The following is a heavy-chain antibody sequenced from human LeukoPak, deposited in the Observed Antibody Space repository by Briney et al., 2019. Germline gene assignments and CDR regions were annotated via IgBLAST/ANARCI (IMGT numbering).Heavy chain of an antibody. J-gene: IGHJ4*02. D-gene: IGHD6-19*01. CDR1: GGSLSGYY. CDR2: INHSRSN. V-gene: IGHV4-34*01. CDR3: AIQWLVSPLFDC. Sequence: SSETLTLTCAVYGGSLSGYYWSWIRQPPGKGLEWVGEINHSRSNKYNPSLKSRVTISVDTSKNQLSLKLSSMTAADTAVYYCAIQWLVSPLFDCGGEGTLATASA.